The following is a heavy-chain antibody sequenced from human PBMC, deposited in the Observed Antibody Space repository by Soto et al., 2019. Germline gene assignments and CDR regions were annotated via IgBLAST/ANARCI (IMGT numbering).Heavy chain of an antibody. Sequence: EVQLVESGGGLVQPGGSLKLSCAVSGFTFSVSAIHWVRQASGKGLEWVGRIRSKADNYATAYGASVKGRFSISRDDSKNTAYLQMSSLNTEGTAVYYCARLAEWEYCDGMDVWGQGTTVTVSS. V-gene: IGHV3-73*02. J-gene: IGHJ6*02. CDR3: ARLAEWEYCDGMDV. D-gene: IGHD1-26*01. CDR1: GFTFSVSA. CDR2: IRSKADNYAT.